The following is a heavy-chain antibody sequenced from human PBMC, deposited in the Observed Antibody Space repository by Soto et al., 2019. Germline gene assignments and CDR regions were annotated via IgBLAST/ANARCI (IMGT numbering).Heavy chain of an antibody. CDR3: ARENPIYCGGDGYLSY. D-gene: IGHD2-21*02. CDR1: GFTFSSYG. CDR2: IWYDGSNK. Sequence: QVQLVESGGGVVQPGRSLRLSCAASGFTFSSYGMHWVRQAPGKGLEWVAVIWYDGSNKYYADSVKGRFTISRDNSKNTLYLQMNSLGAEDTAVYYCARENPIYCGGDGYLSYWGHGTLVTVSS. V-gene: IGHV3-33*01. J-gene: IGHJ4*01.